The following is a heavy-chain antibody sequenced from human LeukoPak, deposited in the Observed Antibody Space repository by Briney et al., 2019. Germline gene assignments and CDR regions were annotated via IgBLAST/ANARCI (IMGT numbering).Heavy chain of an antibody. V-gene: IGHV4-39*01. D-gene: IGHD1-26*01. CDR2: VLHSGAT. Sequence: PSETLSLTCTVSGGSISSPISYWGWIRQPPGKGLEWIATVLHSGATFYSPSLEGRLTISIDTSTNQFSLMMTSMTAADAAVYYCARRIVGVIDALDYWGQGALVTVSS. J-gene: IGHJ4*02. CDR1: GGSISSPISY. CDR3: ARRIVGVIDALDY.